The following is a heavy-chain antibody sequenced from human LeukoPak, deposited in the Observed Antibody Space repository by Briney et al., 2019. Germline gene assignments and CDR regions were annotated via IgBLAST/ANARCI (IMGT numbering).Heavy chain of an antibody. CDR1: GFTFTTYW. CDR2: IMQDGSEK. CDR3: AKAVGTTIVYFHN. J-gene: IGHJ1*01. V-gene: IGHV3-7*01. Sequence: GGSLRLSCAASGFTFTTYWMSWLRQAPGKGLEWVANIMQDGSEKYYVDSVRCRFTISRDNAKNSLYLQMNSLRADDTDVYSCAKAVGTTIVYFHNWGQGTLVTVSS. D-gene: IGHD1-26*01.